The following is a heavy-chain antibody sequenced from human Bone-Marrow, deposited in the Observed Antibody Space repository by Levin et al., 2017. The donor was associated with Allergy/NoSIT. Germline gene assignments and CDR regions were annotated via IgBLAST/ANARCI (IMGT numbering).Heavy chain of an antibody. Sequence: SQTLSLTCTVSGDSLISDNYYWSWIRQPPGKGLEWIGYIYFTGTTSYSPSLESRVTISVDPPKNQISLSLTSVTAGDTSVYYCARHPGEFDSSVGPSGGHYCYYMDVWGKGTTVTVSS. J-gene: IGHJ6*03. D-gene: IGHD3-10*01. CDR1: GDSLISDNYY. CDR3: ARHPGEFDSSVGPSGGHYCYYMDV. CDR2: IYFTGTT. V-gene: IGHV4-61*01.